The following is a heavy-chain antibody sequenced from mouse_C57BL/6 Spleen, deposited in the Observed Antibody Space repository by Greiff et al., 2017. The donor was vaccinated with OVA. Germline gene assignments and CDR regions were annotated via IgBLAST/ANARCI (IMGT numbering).Heavy chain of an antibody. D-gene: IGHD2-4*01. V-gene: IGHV5-17*01. J-gene: IGHJ3*01. CDR1: GFTFSDYG. CDR2: ISSGSSTI. Sequence: VQLKESGGGLVKPGGSLKLSCAASGFTFSDYGMHWVRQAPEKGLEWVAYISSGSSTIYYADTVKGRFTISRDNAKNTLFLQMTSLRSEDTAMYYCARGGDYVRFAYWGQGTLVTVSA. CDR3: ARGGDYVRFAY.